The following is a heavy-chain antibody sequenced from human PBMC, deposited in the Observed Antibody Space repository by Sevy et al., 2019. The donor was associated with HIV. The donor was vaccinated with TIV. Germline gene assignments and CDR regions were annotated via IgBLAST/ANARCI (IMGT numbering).Heavy chain of an antibody. CDR3: VRRDIVVVPAARDYYYYGMDV. Sequence: SDTLSLTCTVSGGSISSSSYYWGWIRQPPGKGLEWIGSIYYSGSTYYNPSLKSRVTISVDTSKNQFSLKLSSVTAADTAVYYCVRRDIVVVPAARDYYYYGMDVWGQGTTVTVSS. D-gene: IGHD2-2*01. V-gene: IGHV4-39*01. CDR1: GGSISSSSYY. CDR2: IYYSGST. J-gene: IGHJ6*02.